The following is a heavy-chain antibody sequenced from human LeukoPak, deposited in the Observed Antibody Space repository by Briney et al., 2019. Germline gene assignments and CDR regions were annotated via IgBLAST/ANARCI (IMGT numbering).Heavy chain of an antibody. Sequence: SETLSLTCTVSGGSISSGDYYWRWIRQPPGKGLEWIGYIYYSGSTYYNPSLKSRVTISVDTSKNQFSLKLSSVTAADTAVYYCAEYGDYVGYFDYWGQGTLVTVSS. V-gene: IGHV4-30-4*01. J-gene: IGHJ4*02. CDR1: GGSISSGDYY. D-gene: IGHD4-17*01. CDR2: IYYSGST. CDR3: AEYGDYVGYFDY.